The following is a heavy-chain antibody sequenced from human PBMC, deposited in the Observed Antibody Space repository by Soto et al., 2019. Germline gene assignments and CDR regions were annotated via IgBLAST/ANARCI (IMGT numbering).Heavy chain of an antibody. J-gene: IGHJ4*02. CDR2: INGDGSST. CDR1: GFTISSYW. CDR3: AIAVAGATAIAY. Sequence: EVQLVESGGGLVQPGESLRLSCVVSGFTISSYWMHWVRQAPGKGLVWVSRINGDGSSTNYADSVKGRFTISRDNAKNRLYLQMNTVSAEATAVYYCAIAVAGATAIAYWGQGNQVTVSS. V-gene: IGHV3-74*01. D-gene: IGHD6-19*01.